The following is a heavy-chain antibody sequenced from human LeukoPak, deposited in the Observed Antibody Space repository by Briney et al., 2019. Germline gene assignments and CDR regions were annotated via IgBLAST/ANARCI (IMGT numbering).Heavy chain of an antibody. CDR3: ARMYLDFWSGYSRWFDP. D-gene: IGHD3-3*01. CDR1: GGSFSGYY. V-gene: IGHV4-34*01. J-gene: IGHJ5*02. CDR2: INYSGSS. Sequence: SETLSLTCAVYGGSFSGYYWSWIRQPPGKGLEWIGNINYSGSSYYNPSLKSRVTISVDTSKNQFSLKVSSVTAADTAVYYCARMYLDFWSGYSRWFDPWGQGIQVTVSS.